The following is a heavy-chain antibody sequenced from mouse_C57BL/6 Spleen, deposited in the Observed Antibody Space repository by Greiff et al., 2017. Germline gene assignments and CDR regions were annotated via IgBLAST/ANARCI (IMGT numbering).Heavy chain of an antibody. D-gene: IGHD1-1*01. CDR2: ISYDGSN. CDR1: GYSITSGYY. CDR3: ARDAYGSSYGAY. V-gene: IGHV3-6*01. J-gene: IGHJ3*01. Sequence: VQLKESGPGLVKPSQSLSLTCSVTGYSITSGYYWNWIRQFPGNKLEWMGYISYDGSNNYNPSLKNRISITRDTSKNQFFLKLNSVTTEDTATYYCARDAYGSSYGAYWGQGTLVTVSA.